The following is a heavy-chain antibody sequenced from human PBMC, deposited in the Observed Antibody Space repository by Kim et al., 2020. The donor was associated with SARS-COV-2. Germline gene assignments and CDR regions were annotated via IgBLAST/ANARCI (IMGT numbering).Heavy chain of an antibody. CDR2: INAGNGNT. CDR1: GYTFTSYA. CDR3: ARDRLLISRGSGSYYNVWVRWFDP. Sequence: ASVKVSCKASGYTFTSYAMHWVRQAPGQRLEWMGWINAGNGNTKYSQKFQGRVTITRDTSASTAYMELSSLRSEDTAVYYCARDRLLISRGSGSYYNVWVRWFDPWGQGTLVTVSS. J-gene: IGHJ5*02. D-gene: IGHD3-10*01. V-gene: IGHV1-3*01.